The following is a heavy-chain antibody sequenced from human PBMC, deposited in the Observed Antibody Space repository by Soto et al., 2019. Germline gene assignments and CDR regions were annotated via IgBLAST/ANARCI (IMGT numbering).Heavy chain of an antibody. V-gene: IGHV3-23*01. CDR3: AKDLHTPIPVATHF. CDR1: GFTFSTFA. CDR2: ISYSGDDT. Sequence: EMLLLDSGGGLVQPGGSLRLSCAASGFTFSTFAMTWVRQPPGKGLEWVSGISYSGDDTYYADSVKGRFTISRDNSKNTLYLQMDSLRAEDTAIYYCAKDLHTPIPVATHFWGRETLVTVSS. D-gene: IGHD6-19*01. J-gene: IGHJ4*02.